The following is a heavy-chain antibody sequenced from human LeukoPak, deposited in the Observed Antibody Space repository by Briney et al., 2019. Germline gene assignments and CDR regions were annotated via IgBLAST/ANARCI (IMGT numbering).Heavy chain of an antibody. CDR1: GYTFSIYP. V-gene: IGHV7-4-1*02. Sequence: ASVKVSCKASGYTFSIYPINWVRQAPGQGLEWMGWINTNTGNPTYAQGFTGRFVFSLDTSVSTAYLQISSLKAEDTAVYYCARVSDGDGYNYLKGLPDYYYYMDVWGKGTTVTVSS. CDR3: ARVSDGDGYNYLKGLPDYYYYMDV. D-gene: IGHD5-24*01. CDR2: INTNTGNP. J-gene: IGHJ6*03.